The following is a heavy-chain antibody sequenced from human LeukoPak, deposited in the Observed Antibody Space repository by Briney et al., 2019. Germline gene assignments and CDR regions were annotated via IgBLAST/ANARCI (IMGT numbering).Heavy chain of an antibody. CDR1: GGSISSRSYY. Sequence: SETLSLTCTVSGGSISSRSYYWGWIRQPPGKGLEWIGSIYYSGSTYYNPSLKGRVTISVDTSKNQFSLKLSSVTAADTAVYYCARQGDLTGYYKEHCFDYWGQGTLVTVSS. D-gene: IGHD3-9*01. CDR3: ARQGDLTGYYKEHCFDY. CDR2: IYYSGST. V-gene: IGHV4-39*01. J-gene: IGHJ4*02.